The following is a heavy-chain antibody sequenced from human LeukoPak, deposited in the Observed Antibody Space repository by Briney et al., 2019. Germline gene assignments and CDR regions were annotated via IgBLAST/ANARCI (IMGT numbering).Heavy chain of an antibody. J-gene: IGHJ5*02. CDR2: IYYSGST. CDR3: ARGTYDFWSGYYNRFDP. Sequence: SETLSLTCTASGGSISSGGYYWSWIRQHPGKGLEWIGYIYYSGSTYYNPSLKSRVTISVDTSKNQFSLKLSSVTAADTAVYYCARGTYDFWSGYYNRFDPWGQGTLVTVSS. V-gene: IGHV4-31*03. CDR1: GGSISSGGYY. D-gene: IGHD3-3*01.